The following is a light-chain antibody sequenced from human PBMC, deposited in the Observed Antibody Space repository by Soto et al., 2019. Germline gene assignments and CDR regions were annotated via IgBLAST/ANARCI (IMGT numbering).Light chain of an antibody. J-gene: IGLJ3*02. Sequence: QSALTQPASVSGSPGQSITISCTGSSSDVGGYDYVSWYQQHPGKAPKLMIYEVNNRPSGVSNRFSGSKSGNTASLTISGLQAEDDADYYCSSYTSISSWVLGGGTKLTV. CDR1: SSDVGGYDY. CDR3: SSYTSISSWV. CDR2: EVN. V-gene: IGLV2-14*01.